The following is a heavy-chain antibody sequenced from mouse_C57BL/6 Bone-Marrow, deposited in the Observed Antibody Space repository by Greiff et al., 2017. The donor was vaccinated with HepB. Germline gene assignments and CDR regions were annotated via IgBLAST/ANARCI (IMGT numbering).Heavy chain of an antibody. D-gene: IGHD2-5*01. Sequence: VQLQQSGAELVKPGASVKISCKASGYAFSSYWMNWVKQRPGKGLEWIGQIYPGDGDTNYNGKFKGKATLTADKSSSTAYRQLSSLTSEDSAVYFCARAYYSNYGLYYAMDYWGQGTSVTVSS. CDR3: ARAYYSNYGLYYAMDY. V-gene: IGHV1-80*01. CDR2: IYPGDGDT. CDR1: GYAFSSYW. J-gene: IGHJ4*01.